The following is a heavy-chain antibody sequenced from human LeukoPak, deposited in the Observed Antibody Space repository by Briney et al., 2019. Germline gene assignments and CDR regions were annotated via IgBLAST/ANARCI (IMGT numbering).Heavy chain of an antibody. J-gene: IGHJ4*02. CDR3: ARFDYADYLAFDY. CDR2: IWFDGSNK. D-gene: IGHD4-17*01. CDR1: GFTFSTYG. V-gene: IGHV3-33*01. Sequence: TGGSLRLSCAASGFTFSTYGMHWVRQAPGKGLEWVAVIWFDGSNKYNVDSVKGRFTISRDNSKNTLYLQMNSLRGEDTAVYYCARFDYADYLAFDYWGQGTLVTVSS.